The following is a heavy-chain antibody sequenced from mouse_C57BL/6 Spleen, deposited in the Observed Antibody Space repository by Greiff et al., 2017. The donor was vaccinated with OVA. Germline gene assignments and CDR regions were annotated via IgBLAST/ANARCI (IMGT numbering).Heavy chain of an antibody. D-gene: IGHD1-1*01. CDR3: ARGPCSSPYYFDY. CDR1: GYAFSSSW. CDR2: IYPGDGDT. V-gene: IGHV1-82*01. Sequence: VQLQQSGPELVKPGASVKISCKASGYAFSSSWMNWVKQRPGKGLEWIGRIYPGDGDTNYNGKFKGKATLTADKSSSTAYMQLSSLTSEVSAVYFCARGPCSSPYYFDYWGQGTTLTVSS. J-gene: IGHJ2*01.